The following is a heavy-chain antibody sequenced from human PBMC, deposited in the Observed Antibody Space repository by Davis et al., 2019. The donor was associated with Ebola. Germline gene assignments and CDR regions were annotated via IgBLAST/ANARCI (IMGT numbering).Heavy chain of an antibody. CDR3: AKDSRWGYCSSTSCYGLDMDV. V-gene: IGHV3-48*03. Sequence: PGGSLRLSCAASGFTFSSYEMNWVRQAPGKGLEWVSYISSSGSTIYYADSVKGRFTISRDNSKNSLYLQMNSLRTEDTALYYCAKDSRWGYCSSTSCYGLDMDVWGQGTTVTVSS. J-gene: IGHJ6*02. CDR2: ISSSGSTI. CDR1: GFTFSSYE. D-gene: IGHD2-2*01.